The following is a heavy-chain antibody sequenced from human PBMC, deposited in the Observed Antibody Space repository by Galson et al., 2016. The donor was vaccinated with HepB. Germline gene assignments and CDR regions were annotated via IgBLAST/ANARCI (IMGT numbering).Heavy chain of an antibody. CDR1: GFTFDEHA. J-gene: IGHJ4*02. V-gene: IGHV3-9*01. CDR2: ISWNSGRR. CDR3: AKDVDNRLLYFGALDW. D-gene: IGHD3-10*01. Sequence: SLRLSCAASGFTFDEHAMHWVRQPPGKGLEWVSGISWNSGRRGYADSVKGRFTISRDNAKNSVVLEMNSLRAEDTALYYCAKDVDNRLLYFGALDWWGQGILITVSS.